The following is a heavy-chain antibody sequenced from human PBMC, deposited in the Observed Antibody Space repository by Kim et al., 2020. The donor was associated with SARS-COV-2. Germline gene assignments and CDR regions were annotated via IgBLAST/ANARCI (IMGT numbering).Heavy chain of an antibody. CDR3: FYYDSSGYYYEDY. J-gene: IGHJ4*02. CDR1: GVSVSSCCYY. V-gene: IGHV4-39*07. Sequence: TVSGVSVSSCCYYWGWMRQSPGKGLEWIGSVYNSGATYYTPSLRSRVTMSLDTSKNQFSLNLSSVTAADTAVYYAFYYDSSGYYYEDYWVQG. CDR2: VYNSGAT. D-gene: IGHD3-22*01.